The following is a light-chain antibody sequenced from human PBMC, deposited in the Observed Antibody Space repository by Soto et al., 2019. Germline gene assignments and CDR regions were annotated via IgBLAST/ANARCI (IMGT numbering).Light chain of an antibody. V-gene: IGLV2-11*01. CDR3: CSYAGSYTVV. CDR2: DVN. CDR1: SRDVGSYNY. Sequence: QSALTQPRSVSGSPGQSVTLSCTGTSRDVGSYNYVSWYQQHPGKAPKLMIYDVNKRPSGVPDRFSGSKSGNTASLTISGLQAEDEADYYCCSYAGSYTVVFGGGTKVTVL. J-gene: IGLJ3*02.